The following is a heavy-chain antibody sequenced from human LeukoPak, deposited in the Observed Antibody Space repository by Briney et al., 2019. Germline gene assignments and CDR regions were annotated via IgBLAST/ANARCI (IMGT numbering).Heavy chain of an antibody. CDR2: ISASGDTT. Sequence: PGGSLRLSCAASVFTFSTYAMVWVRQAPGKGLECVSSISASGDTTYYADSVKGRFTISRDSSKNTLYLQMNRLTAEDTAVYYCAKRKYPNGGIFDYWGQGTLVTVSS. D-gene: IGHD2-8*01. CDR3: AKRKYPNGGIFDY. CDR1: VFTFSTYA. V-gene: IGHV3-23*01. J-gene: IGHJ4*02.